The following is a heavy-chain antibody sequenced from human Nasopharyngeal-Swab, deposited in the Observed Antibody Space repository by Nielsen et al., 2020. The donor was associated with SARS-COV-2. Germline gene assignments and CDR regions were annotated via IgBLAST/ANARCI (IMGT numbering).Heavy chain of an antibody. CDR3: ARGSSADSGWGYY. CDR1: GFTFSSHS. D-gene: IGHD2-15*01. V-gene: IGHV3-21*01. CDR2: ISSSSTYI. Sequence: GGSLRLSCAASGFTFSSHSMNWVRQAPGKGLEWVSSISSSSTYIYYADSVKGRFTISRDNAKNTLYLQMNSLRAEDTAVYYCARGSSADSGWGYYWGQGTLVTVSS. J-gene: IGHJ4*02.